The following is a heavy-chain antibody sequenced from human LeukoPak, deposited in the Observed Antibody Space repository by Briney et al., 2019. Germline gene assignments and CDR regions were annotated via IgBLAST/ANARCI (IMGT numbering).Heavy chain of an antibody. CDR1: GGSISSSSYY. V-gene: IGHV4-39*01. J-gene: IGHJ4*02. CDR2: IYYSGST. CDR3: ASQIVGATNY. D-gene: IGHD1-26*01. Sequence: SETLSLTCTVSGGSISSSSYYWGWIRQPPGKGLEWIGSIYYSGSTYYNPSLKSRVTISVDTSKNQFSLKLSPVTAADTAVYYCASQIVGATNYWGQGTLVTVSS.